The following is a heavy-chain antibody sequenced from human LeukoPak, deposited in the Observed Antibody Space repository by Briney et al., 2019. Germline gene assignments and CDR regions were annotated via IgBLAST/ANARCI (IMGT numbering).Heavy chain of an antibody. Sequence: WMGIINPSGGSTSYAQKFQGRVTMTRDTSTSTVYMELSSLRSEDTAVYYCARLDDYGDLDYWGQGTLVTVSS. CDR2: INPSGGST. J-gene: IGHJ4*02. D-gene: IGHD4-17*01. V-gene: IGHV1-46*01. CDR3: ARLDDYGDLDY.